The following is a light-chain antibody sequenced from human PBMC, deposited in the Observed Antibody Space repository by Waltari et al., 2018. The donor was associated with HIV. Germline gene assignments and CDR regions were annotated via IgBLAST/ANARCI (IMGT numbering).Light chain of an antibody. Sequence: HSVLTQPPSVSGALGQRVTISCTGSSSNLGAGSDVHWYQQLPGTAPTLLIYKNNTRPSGVPDRFSGSKSGTSASLAITGLQAEDEADYHCQSYDSSLSGSRVFGGGTKLTVL. CDR3: QSYDSSLSGSRV. J-gene: IGLJ3*02. CDR2: KNN. CDR1: SSNLGAGSD. V-gene: IGLV1-40*01.